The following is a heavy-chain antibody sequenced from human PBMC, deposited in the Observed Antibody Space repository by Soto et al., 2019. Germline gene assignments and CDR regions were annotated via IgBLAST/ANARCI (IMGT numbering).Heavy chain of an antibody. CDR3: AKGQLLYNWFDP. V-gene: IGHV4-34*01. CDR1: GGSFIGYY. J-gene: IGHJ5*02. Sequence: SETLSLTCAVYGGSFIGYYCILIRHPPVKGLEWIVEINHSGSTNYNPSLKSRVTISVDTSKSQFSLKLSSVTAADTAVYYCAKGQLLYNWFDPWGQGTLVTVSS. D-gene: IGHD2-2*01. CDR2: INHSGST.